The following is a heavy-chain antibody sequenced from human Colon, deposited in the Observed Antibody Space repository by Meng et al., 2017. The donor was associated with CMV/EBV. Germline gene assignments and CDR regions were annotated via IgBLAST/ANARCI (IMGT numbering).Heavy chain of an antibody. J-gene: IGHJ4*02. Sequence: GESLKISCAASGFSFTNYEMNWVRQAPGKGLEWISYITSSSGNIIYYAESVKGRFTISRDNAKNSLYLQIDSLRGEDTAVYYCARERFGRGECIDFWGQGTLVTVSS. CDR1: GFSFTNYE. V-gene: IGHV3-48*03. D-gene: IGHD3-16*01. CDR3: ARERFGRGECIDF. CDR2: ITSSSGNII.